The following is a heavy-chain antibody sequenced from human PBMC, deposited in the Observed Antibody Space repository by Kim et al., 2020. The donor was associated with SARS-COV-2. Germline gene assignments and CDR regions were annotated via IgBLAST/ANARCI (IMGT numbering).Heavy chain of an antibody. V-gene: IGHV3-33*01. Sequence: GSLRLSCTASGFTFSSHGMHWVRQAPGKGLEWVAVIWGDGSKKYYADSVRGRFTISRDDSKDTLYLQMNTLRAEDTAVYYCARGSTGSFDWFDPWGQGT. CDR2: IWGDGSKK. CDR1: GFTFSSHG. CDR3: ARGSTGSFDWFDP. D-gene: IGHD3-10*01. J-gene: IGHJ5*02.